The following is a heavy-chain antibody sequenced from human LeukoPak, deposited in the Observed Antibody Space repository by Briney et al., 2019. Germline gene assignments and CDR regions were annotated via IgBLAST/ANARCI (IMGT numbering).Heavy chain of an antibody. CDR2: IYYSGST. J-gene: IGHJ5*02. V-gene: IGHV4-59*12. D-gene: IGHD3-3*01. Sequence: SETLSLTCTVSGGSISSYYWSWIRQPPGKGLEWIGYIYYSGSTNYNPSLKSRVTISVDTSKNQFSLQLNSVTPEDTAVYYCAREESVFGVVSNWFDPWGQGTLVTVSS. CDR1: GGSISSYY. CDR3: AREESVFGVVSNWFDP.